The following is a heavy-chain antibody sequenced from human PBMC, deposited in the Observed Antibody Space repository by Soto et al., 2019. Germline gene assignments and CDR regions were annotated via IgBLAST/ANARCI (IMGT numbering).Heavy chain of an antibody. D-gene: IGHD2-21*02. J-gene: IGHJ2*01. V-gene: IGHV3-74*01. Sequence: EVQLVESGGGLVQPGGSLRLSCAASGFTFSSYWMHWVRQAPGKGLVWVSRINSDGSSTSYADSVKGRFTISRDNAKNTLYVQMNSLRAEDTAVYYCARALSYTVVTRRYFDLWGRGTLVTVSS. CDR3: ARALSYTVVTRRYFDL. CDR1: GFTFSSYW. CDR2: INSDGSST.